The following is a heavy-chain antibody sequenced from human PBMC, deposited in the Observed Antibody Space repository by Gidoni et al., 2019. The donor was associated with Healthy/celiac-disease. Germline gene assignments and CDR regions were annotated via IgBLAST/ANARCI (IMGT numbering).Heavy chain of an antibody. CDR2: ISSSGSTI. CDR3: ARVGGRFGSGPRHYFDY. Sequence: QVQLVESGGGLVKPGGSVRLSCAASGFTFCHYYMSWISQAPGKGLGWVAYISSSGSTIYYADSVKGRFTISRDNAKNSLYLQMNSLRAEDTAVYYCARVGGRFGSGPRHYFDYWGQGTLVTVSS. D-gene: IGHD3-10*01. V-gene: IGHV3-11*01. CDR1: GFTFCHYY. J-gene: IGHJ4*02.